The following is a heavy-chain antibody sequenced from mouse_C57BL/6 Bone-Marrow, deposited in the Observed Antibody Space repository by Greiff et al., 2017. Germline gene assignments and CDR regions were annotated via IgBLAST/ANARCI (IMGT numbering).Heavy chain of an antibody. CDR1: GFSLTSYG. CDR3: ARNRDYAWFAY. CDR2: LWSGGST. J-gene: IGHJ3*01. D-gene: IGHD1-1*01. V-gene: IGHV2-2*01. Sequence: QVQLQQSGPGLVQPSQSLSITCTVSGFSLTSYGVHWVRQSPGTGLEWLGVLWSGGSTDYNDAFISRLSISKDNSKGQFFFKRNSLQADDTAIYYCARNRDYAWFAYWGQGTLVTVSA.